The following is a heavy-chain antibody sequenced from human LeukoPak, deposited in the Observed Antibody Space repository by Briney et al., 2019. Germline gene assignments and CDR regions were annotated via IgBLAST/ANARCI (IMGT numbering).Heavy chain of an antibody. J-gene: IGHJ3*02. Sequence: ASVKVSCKASGYTFTSYGISWVRQAPGQGLEWMGWISAYNGNTNYAQKLQGRVTMTTDTSTSTAYMELKSLRSDDTAVYYCARDSIGSGWYGLHDAFDIWGQGTMVTVSS. CDR1: GYTFTSYG. D-gene: IGHD6-19*01. CDR2: ISAYNGNT. V-gene: IGHV1-18*01. CDR3: ARDSIGSGWYGLHDAFDI.